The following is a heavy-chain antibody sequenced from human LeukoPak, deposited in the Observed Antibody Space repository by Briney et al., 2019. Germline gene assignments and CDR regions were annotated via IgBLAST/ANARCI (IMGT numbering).Heavy chain of an antibody. CDR2: INHSGST. D-gene: IGHD6-13*01. CDR3: ASQKRQKGSIAAAGIFY. J-gene: IGHJ4*02. CDR1: GGSFSGYY. Sequence: SETLSLTCAVYGGSFSGYYWSWIRQPPGKGLEWIGEINHSGSTNYNPSLKSRVTISVDTSKNQFSLKLSSVTAADTAVYYCASQKRQKGSIAAAGIFYWGQGTLVTVSS. V-gene: IGHV4-34*01.